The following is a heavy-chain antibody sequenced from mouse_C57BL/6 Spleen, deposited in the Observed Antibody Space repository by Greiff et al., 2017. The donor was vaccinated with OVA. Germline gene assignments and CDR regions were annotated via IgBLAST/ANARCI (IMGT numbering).Heavy chain of an antibody. V-gene: IGHV1-64*01. CDR3: ARSGLVMDY. Sequence: QVQLQQPGAELVKPGASVKLSCKASGYTFTSYWMNWVKQRPGQGLEWIGMIHPNSGSTNYNEKFKSKATLTVDKSSSTAYMQLSSLSSEDSAVYYCARSGLVMDYWGQGTSVTVSS. CDR2: IHPNSGST. CDR1: GYTFTSYW. D-gene: IGHD3-1*01. J-gene: IGHJ4*01.